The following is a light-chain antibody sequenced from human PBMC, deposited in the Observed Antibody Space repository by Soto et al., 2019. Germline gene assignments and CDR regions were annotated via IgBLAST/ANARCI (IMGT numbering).Light chain of an antibody. CDR3: QKYNSAPLT. Sequence: VQMTQSQSSLSAFVAERGTITDRASQGIAPYLAWFQQKPGKVPKLLIYATSTLQSGVPSRFSGSGSGTDFTLTINSLQPEDVGTYYCQKYNSAPLTFGGATKVDIK. V-gene: IGKV1-27*01. CDR1: QGIAPY. J-gene: IGKJ4*01. CDR2: ATS.